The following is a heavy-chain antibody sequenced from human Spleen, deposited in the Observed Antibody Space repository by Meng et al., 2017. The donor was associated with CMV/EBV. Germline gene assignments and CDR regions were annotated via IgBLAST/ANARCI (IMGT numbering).Heavy chain of an antibody. D-gene: IGHD3-3*01. V-gene: IGHV4-39*01. CDR2: IYYSGST. Sequence: SETLSLTCTVSGGSISSSSYYWGWIRQPPGKGLEWIGSIYYSGSTYYNPSLKSRVTISVDTSKNQFSLKLSSVTAADTAVYYCARVSFWSGYYAISSYWYFDLWGRGTLVTVSS. J-gene: IGHJ2*01. CDR1: GGSISSSSYY. CDR3: ARVSFWSGYYAISSYWYFDL.